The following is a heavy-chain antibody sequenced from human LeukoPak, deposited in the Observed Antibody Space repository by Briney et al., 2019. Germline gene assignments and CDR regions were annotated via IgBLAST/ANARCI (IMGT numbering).Heavy chain of an antibody. CDR2: MNPNSGGT. CDR3: AREADDITAT. J-gene: IGHJ5*02. Sequence: ASVKVSCKASGYTFTGYYIHWVRQAPGQGLEWMGWMNPNSGGTNYAQKFQGRVTMTRDTSISTAHMELSRLRSDDTAVYYCAREADDITATWGQGTLVTVSS. V-gene: IGHV1-2*02. D-gene: IGHD6-13*01. CDR1: GYTFTGYY.